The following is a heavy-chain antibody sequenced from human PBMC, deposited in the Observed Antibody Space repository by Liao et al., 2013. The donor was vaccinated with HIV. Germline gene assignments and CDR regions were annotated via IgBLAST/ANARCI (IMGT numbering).Heavy chain of an antibody. J-gene: IGHJ4*02. Sequence: QLQLQESGPGVVKPSETLSLTCPVSGGSISSSSYYWGWIRQPPGKGLEWIGSIHYSGSSFFTPSLKNRVSISVDTSKNQFSLRLSSVTAADTAVYYCARARSVTSSFDYWGQGTLVTVSS. D-gene: IGHD4-11*01. V-gene: IGHV4-39*01. CDR1: GGSISSSSYY. CDR2: IHYSGSS. CDR3: ARARSVTSSFDY.